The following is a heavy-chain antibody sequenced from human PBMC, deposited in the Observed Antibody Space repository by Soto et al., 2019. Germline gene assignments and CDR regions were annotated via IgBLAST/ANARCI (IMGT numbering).Heavy chain of an antibody. J-gene: IGHJ6*02. Sequence: ASETLSLTCAVSGGSISSGGYSWRWIRQPPGKGLEWIGYIYHSGSTYYDPSLKSRVTISVDRSKNQFSLKLSSVTAADTAVYYCARDGGYYGMDVWGQGTTVTVSS. V-gene: IGHV4-30-2*01. CDR1: GGSISSGGYS. D-gene: IGHD3-16*01. CDR2: IYHSGST. CDR3: ARDGGYYGMDV.